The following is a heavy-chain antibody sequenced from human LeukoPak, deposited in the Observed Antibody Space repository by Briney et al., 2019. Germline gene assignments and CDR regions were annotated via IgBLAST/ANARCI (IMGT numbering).Heavy chain of an antibody. Sequence: GGSLRLSCAASGFTFNSYAMSWARQAPGKGLEWVSAISGSGGSTYYADSVKGRFTISRDNSKNTLYLQMNSLRAEDTAVYYCAKVQWSGWYLDYWGQGTLVTVSS. CDR2: ISGSGGST. CDR1: GFTFNSYA. V-gene: IGHV3-23*01. D-gene: IGHD6-19*01. CDR3: AKVQWSGWYLDY. J-gene: IGHJ4*02.